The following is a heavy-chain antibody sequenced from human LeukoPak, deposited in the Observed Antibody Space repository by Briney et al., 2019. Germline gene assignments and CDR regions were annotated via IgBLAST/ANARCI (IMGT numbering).Heavy chain of an antibody. Sequence: ASVKVSCKASGHTFSGYYMHWVRQAPGQGLEWMGWINIDSNDTKYARKFQGRVTMTRDTSIRTAYRELSRLKSDDTAVYYCARQLRFFDRFDPWGPGTLVTVSS. CDR1: GHTFSGYY. D-gene: IGHD3-9*01. J-gene: IGHJ5*02. CDR3: ARQLRFFDRFDP. V-gene: IGHV1-2*02. CDR2: INIDSNDT.